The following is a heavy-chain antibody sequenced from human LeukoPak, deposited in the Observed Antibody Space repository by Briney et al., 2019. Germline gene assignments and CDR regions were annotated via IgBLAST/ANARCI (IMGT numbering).Heavy chain of an antibody. CDR1: GYTFTGYY. J-gene: IGHJ4*02. Sequence: ASVKVSCKASGYTFTGYYMHWVRQAPGQGLEWMGWINPSGGSTSYAQKFQGRVTMTRDTSTSTVYMELSSLRSEDTAVYYCAKGSPGSGYYSYYFDYWGQGTLVTVSS. V-gene: IGHV1-46*01. CDR3: AKGSPGSGYYSYYFDY. CDR2: INPSGGST. D-gene: IGHD3-22*01.